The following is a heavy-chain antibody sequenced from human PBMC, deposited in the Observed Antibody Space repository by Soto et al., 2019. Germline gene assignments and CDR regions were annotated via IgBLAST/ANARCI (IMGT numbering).Heavy chain of an antibody. CDR3: AKDVGSSGWFPFDY. Sequence: ESGGGVVQPGRSLRLSCAASGFTYSSYGMHWVRQAPGKGLEWVAVLAFDGTDKYYADSVKGRFTISRDNSKNTLYLQMNSLRAEDTAVYYCAKDVGSSGWFPFDYWGQGTLVTVSS. D-gene: IGHD6-19*01. CDR2: LAFDGTDK. J-gene: IGHJ4*02. V-gene: IGHV3-30*18. CDR1: GFTYSSYG.